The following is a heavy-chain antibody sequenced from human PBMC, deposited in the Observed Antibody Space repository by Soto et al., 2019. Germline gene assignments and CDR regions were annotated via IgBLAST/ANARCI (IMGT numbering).Heavy chain of an antibody. CDR3: ARDAXYYYDSSGYDRPCAFDI. D-gene: IGHD3-22*01. CDR2: IYYSGST. CDR1: GGSISSYY. Sequence: PSETLSLTCTVSGGSISSYYWSWVRQPPGKGLEWIGYIYYSGSTNYNPSLKSRVTISVDTSKNQFSLKLSSVTAADTAVYYCARDAXYYYDSSGYDRPCAFDIWGQGTMVTVSS. J-gene: IGHJ3*02. V-gene: IGHV4-59*01.